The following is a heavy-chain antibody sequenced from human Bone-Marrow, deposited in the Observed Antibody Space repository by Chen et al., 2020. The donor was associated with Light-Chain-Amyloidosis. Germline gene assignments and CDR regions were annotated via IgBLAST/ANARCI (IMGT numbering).Heavy chain of an antibody. J-gene: IGHJ4*02. CDR1: GGSISSDHW. Sequence: QVQLQESGPGLVNPSGTLSLTCAVPGGSISSDHWWSWVRQTPGKGLEWIGEIYRTGTTNYNPSLRSRVTISIDKSKDQFSLRLTSVTAADTALYYCARDQGNATYSFDIWGQGTLVTVSS. CDR2: IYRTGTT. V-gene: IGHV4-4*02. CDR3: ARDQGNATYSFDI.